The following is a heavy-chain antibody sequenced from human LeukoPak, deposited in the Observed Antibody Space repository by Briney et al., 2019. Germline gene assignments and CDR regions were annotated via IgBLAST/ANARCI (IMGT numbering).Heavy chain of an antibody. Sequence: SETLSLTCTVSGGSISSSSYYWGWLRQPPGKGLEWIGSIYYSGSTYYNPSLKSRVTISVDTSKNQFSLKLSSVTAADTAVYYCARVTEDYYFDYWGQGTLVTVSS. D-gene: IGHD3/OR15-3a*01. CDR1: GGSISSSSYY. CDR3: ARVTEDYYFDY. CDR2: IYYSGST. J-gene: IGHJ4*02. V-gene: IGHV4-39*07.